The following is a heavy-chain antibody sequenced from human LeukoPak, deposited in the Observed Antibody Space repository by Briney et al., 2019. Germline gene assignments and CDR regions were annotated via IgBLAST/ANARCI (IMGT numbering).Heavy chain of an antibody. Sequence: ASVKVSYKPSGYTFPSYGFIEVRPAPGQGHEWMGWISAYNGNTNYAQKLQDRVTMTTYRFTSTAYMELRSLRSDDTAVYYCARDGDMATHECWYFDLWGRGTLVTVSS. CDR1: GYTFPSYG. J-gene: IGHJ2*01. D-gene: IGHD5-24*01. V-gene: IGHV1-18*01. CDR3: ARDGDMATHECWYFDL. CDR2: ISAYNGNT.